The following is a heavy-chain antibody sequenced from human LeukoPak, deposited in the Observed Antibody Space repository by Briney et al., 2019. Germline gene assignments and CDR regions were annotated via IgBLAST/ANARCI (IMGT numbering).Heavy chain of an antibody. Sequence: PGGSLRLSCTASGFNVNSNYMSWVRQAPGKGLEWVSVIFGGGSTYYADSVKGRFTISRDNAKNSLYLQMNSLRAEDTAVYYCARGEWELPHYWGQGTLVTVSS. D-gene: IGHD1-26*01. V-gene: IGHV3-66*01. CDR3: ARGEWELPHY. CDR1: GFNVNSNY. J-gene: IGHJ4*02. CDR2: IFGGGST.